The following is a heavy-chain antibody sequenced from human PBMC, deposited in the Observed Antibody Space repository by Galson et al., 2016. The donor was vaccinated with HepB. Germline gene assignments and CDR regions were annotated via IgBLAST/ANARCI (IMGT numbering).Heavy chain of an antibody. V-gene: IGHV3-9*01. CDR1: GFTFDDYA. J-gene: IGHJ6*02. Sequence: SLRLSCAASGFTFDDYAMHWVRQAPGKGLEWVSGISWNSGSIGYAESVKGRFTISRDNAKNSLYLQMNSLGAEDTALYYCAKDQADYGAMDVWGQGTTVTVSS. CDR2: ISWNSGSI. CDR3: AKDQADYGAMDV. D-gene: IGHD2-15*01.